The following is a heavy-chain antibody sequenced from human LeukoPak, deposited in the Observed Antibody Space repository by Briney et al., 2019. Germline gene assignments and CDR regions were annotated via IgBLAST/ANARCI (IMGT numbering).Heavy chain of an antibody. V-gene: IGHV3-23*01. CDR1: GFTFSSYA. J-gene: IGHJ6*03. CDR3: TTGLSGSQNDYWYMDV. CDR2: ISGSGGST. Sequence: GGSLRLSCAASGFTFSSYAMNWVRQAPGKGLEWVSAISGSGGSTYYADSVKGRFTISRDNTKNTLYLQMNSLKTEDTAVYYCTTGLSGSQNDYWYMDVWGKGTTVTVSS. D-gene: IGHD1-26*01.